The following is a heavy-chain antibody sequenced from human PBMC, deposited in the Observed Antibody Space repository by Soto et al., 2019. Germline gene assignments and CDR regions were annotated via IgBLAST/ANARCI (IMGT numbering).Heavy chain of an antibody. CDR1: GGSFSGYY. D-gene: IGHD4-17*01. V-gene: IGHV4-34*01. CDR2: INHSGST. Sequence: SETLSLTCAVYGGSFSGYYWSWIRQPPGKGLEWIGEINHSGSTNYNPSLKSRVTISVDTSKNQFSLKLSSVTAADTAVYYCASSGNDYGDYVYYWGQGTLVTVSS. CDR3: ASSGNDYGDYVYY. J-gene: IGHJ4*02.